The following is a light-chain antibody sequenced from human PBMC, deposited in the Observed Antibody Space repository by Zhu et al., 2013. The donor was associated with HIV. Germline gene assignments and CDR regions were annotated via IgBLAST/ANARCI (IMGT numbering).Light chain of an antibody. CDR3: HQFKSYPLT. J-gene: IGKJ4*01. V-gene: IGKV1-13*02. CDR2: DAS. CDR1: QGVGSS. Sequence: AVQLTQSPSSLSASVGDTVTITCRASQGVGSSLAWYQQKPGKAPKLLIFDASTLETGVPSRFSGSGSATHFTLTISSLQPEDFATYYCHQFKSYPLTFGGGTKVEIK.